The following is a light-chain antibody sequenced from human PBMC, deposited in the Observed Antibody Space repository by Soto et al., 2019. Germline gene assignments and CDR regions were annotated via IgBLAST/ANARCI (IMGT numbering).Light chain of an antibody. Sequence: HMRESPSYTFESVRHRGTTTWCESQSVSIYLNWYQQKPGKAPNLLISAASSLQNGVPSRFRGSGSGTDFTLTISGLPPEDFATYYCQQSYSTPPWTFGQGTKVDI. J-gene: IGKJ1*01. CDR2: AAS. CDR3: QQSYSTPPWT. CDR1: QSVSIY. V-gene: IGKV1-39*01.